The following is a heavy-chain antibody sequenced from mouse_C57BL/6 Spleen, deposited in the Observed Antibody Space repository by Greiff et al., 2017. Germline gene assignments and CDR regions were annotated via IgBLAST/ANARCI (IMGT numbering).Heavy chain of an antibody. V-gene: IGHV3-6*01. J-gene: IGHJ4*01. CDR2: ISYDGSN. Sequence: EVKLVESGPGLVKPSQSLSLTCSVTGYSITSGYYWNWIRQFPGNKLEWMGYISYDGSNNYNPSLKNRISITRDTSKNQFFLKLNSVTTEDTATYYCARRVKTWMMDYWGQGTSVTVSS. CDR1: GYSITSGYY. D-gene: IGHD2-1*01. CDR3: ARRVKTWMMDY.